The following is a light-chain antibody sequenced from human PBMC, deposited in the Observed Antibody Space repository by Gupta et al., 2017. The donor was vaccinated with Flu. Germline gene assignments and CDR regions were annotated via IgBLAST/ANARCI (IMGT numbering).Light chain of an antibody. Sequence: GGRKVGCEGVDRYPQKPGQAPVFVVFDDSARPTEIPGRFSGAKSGTTATLTRSRVEAGDDADYYCQVWYSSSYNEVFGGGTKLAVL. CDR1: KVGCEG. J-gene: IGLJ3*02. CDR3: QVWYSSSYNEV. V-gene: IGLV3-21*02. CDR2: DDS.